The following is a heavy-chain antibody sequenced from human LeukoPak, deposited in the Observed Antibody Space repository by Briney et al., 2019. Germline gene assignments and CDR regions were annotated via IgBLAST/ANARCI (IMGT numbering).Heavy chain of an antibody. CDR1: GYSFTSYW. D-gene: IGHD1-7*01. J-gene: IGHJ5*02. CDR3: ARRNFTSVWFDP. V-gene: IGHV5-51*01. Sequence: GESLKISCKGSGYSFTSYWIGWVRQMPGKGLEWMGIIYPGGSHTIYSPSFQGQVTISVDKSTTTAYLQWSTLKASDTAMYYCARRNFTSVWFDPWGQGTLVTVSS. CDR2: IYPGGSHT.